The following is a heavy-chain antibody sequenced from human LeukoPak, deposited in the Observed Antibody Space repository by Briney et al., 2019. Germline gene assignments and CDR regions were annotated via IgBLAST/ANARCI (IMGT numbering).Heavy chain of an antibody. Sequence: SVKVSCKASGGTFSSYTISWVQQAPGQGLEWMGRIIPILGIANYAQKFQGRVTITADKSTSTAYMELSSLRSEDTAVYYCAKVRRNGARVVGGAFDIWGQGTMVTVSS. J-gene: IGHJ3*02. CDR2: IIPILGIA. V-gene: IGHV1-69*02. D-gene: IGHD1-26*01. CDR1: GGTFSSYT. CDR3: AKVRRNGARVVGGAFDI.